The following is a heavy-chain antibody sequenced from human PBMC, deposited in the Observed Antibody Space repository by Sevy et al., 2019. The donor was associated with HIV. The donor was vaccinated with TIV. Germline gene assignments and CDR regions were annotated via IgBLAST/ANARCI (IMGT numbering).Heavy chain of an antibody. V-gene: IGHV4-34*01. Sequence: SETLSLTCAVYGGSFSGYYWSWIRQPPGKGLEWIGEINHSGSTNYNPSLKSRVTISVDTSKNQFSLKLSSVTAADTAVYYCARGRLMVYAILWSYWGQGTLVTVSS. CDR3: ARGRLMVYAILWSY. CDR1: GGSFSGYY. CDR2: INHSGST. D-gene: IGHD2-8*01. J-gene: IGHJ4*02.